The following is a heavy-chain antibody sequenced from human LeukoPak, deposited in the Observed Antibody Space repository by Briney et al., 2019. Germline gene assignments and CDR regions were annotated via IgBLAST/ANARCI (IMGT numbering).Heavy chain of an antibody. D-gene: IGHD1-26*01. Sequence: ASVKVSCKASGYTFTSFYMHWVRQAPGQGLEWMGIIDPNGGSTSYAQKFQGRVTMTTDTSTSTVYMELSSLRSEDTAVYYCAALIIGRPFDYWGQGTLVIVSS. CDR3: AALIIGRPFDY. V-gene: IGHV1-46*01. J-gene: IGHJ4*02. CDR2: IDPNGGST. CDR1: GYTFTSFY.